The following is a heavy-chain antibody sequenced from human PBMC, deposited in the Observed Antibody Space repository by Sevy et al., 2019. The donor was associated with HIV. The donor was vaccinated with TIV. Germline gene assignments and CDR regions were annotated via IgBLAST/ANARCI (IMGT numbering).Heavy chain of an antibody. D-gene: IGHD2-15*01. CDR3: AKDSLSAGYCSGGSCTDYYYYGMDV. Sequence: GGSLRLSCAASGFTFSSYGMHWVRQAPGKGLEWVAVISYDGSNKYYADSGKGRFTISRDNSKNTLYLQMNSLRAEDTAVYYCAKDSLSAGYCSGGSCTDYYYYGMDVWGQGTTVTVSS. J-gene: IGHJ6*02. CDR1: GFTFSSYG. CDR2: ISYDGSNK. V-gene: IGHV3-30*18.